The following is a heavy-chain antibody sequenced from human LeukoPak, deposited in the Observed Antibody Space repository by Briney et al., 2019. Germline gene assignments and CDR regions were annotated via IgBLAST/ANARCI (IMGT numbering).Heavy chain of an antibody. J-gene: IGHJ4*02. Sequence: GGSLRLSCAASGFTFSSYGMHWVRQAPGKGLEWVAVISYDGSNKYYADSVKGRFTISRDNSKNTLYLQMNSLRAEDTAVYYCAKPLLWFGELPAVDYCGQGTLVTVSS. V-gene: IGHV3-30*18. D-gene: IGHD3-10*01. CDR2: ISYDGSNK. CDR1: GFTFSSYG. CDR3: AKPLLWFGELPAVDY.